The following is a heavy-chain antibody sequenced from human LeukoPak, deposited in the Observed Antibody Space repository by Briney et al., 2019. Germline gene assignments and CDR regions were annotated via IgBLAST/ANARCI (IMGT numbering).Heavy chain of an antibody. Sequence: SVKVSCKASGGTFSSYAISWVRQAPGQGLEWMGGIIPIFGTANYAQKFQGRVTMTTDTSTSTAYMELRSLRSDDTAVYYCARDQYTDGSGSYEHFYWGQGTLVTVSS. D-gene: IGHD3-10*01. J-gene: IGHJ4*02. CDR1: GGTFSSYA. CDR3: ARDQYTDGSGSYEHFY. V-gene: IGHV1-69*05. CDR2: IIPIFGTA.